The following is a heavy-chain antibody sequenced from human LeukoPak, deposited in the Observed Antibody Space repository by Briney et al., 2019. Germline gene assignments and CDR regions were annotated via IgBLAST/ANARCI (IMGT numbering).Heavy chain of an antibody. J-gene: IGHJ6*03. Sequence: GESLKISCKGSGYSFTSYWIGWVRQMPGKGLEWMGIIYPGDSDTRYSPSFQGQVTISADKSISTAYLQWSSLKASDTAMYYCARTIAVAGTHGSYMDVWGKGTTVTVSS. V-gene: IGHV5-51*01. CDR3: ARTIAVAGTHGSYMDV. D-gene: IGHD6-19*01. CDR2: IYPGDSDT. CDR1: GYSFTSYW.